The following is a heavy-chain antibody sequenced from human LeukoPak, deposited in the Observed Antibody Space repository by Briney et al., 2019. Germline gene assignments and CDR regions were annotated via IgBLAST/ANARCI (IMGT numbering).Heavy chain of an antibody. D-gene: IGHD1-26*01. CDR2: IYHSGST. J-gene: IGHJ4*02. CDR1: GGSISSGGYS. V-gene: IGHV4-30-2*01. Sequence: PSETLSLTCAVSGGSISSGGYSWSWIRQPPGKGLEWIGYIYHSGSTYYNPSLKSRVTISVDRSKNQFSLKLSSVTAADTAVYYCAGGSSYWEDYWGQGTLVTVSS. CDR3: AGGSSYWEDY.